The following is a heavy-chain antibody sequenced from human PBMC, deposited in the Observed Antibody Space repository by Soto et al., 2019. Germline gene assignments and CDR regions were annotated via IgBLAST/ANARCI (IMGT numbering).Heavy chain of an antibody. CDR1: GYTFTSYY. CDR2: INPSGGST. D-gene: IGHD5-12*01. J-gene: IGHJ4*02. CDR3: ATDLSYSGYDASRGNY. V-gene: IGHV1-46*01. Sequence: VASVKVSCKASGYTFTSYYMHWVRQAPGQGLEWMGIINPSGGSTSYAQKFQGRVTMTKDTSTDTAYMELSSLRSEDTAVYYCATDLSYSGYDASRGNYWGQGTLVTVSS.